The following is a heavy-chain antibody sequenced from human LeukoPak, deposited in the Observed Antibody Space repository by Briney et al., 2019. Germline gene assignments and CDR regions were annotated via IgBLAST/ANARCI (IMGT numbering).Heavy chain of an antibody. D-gene: IGHD1-26*01. CDR1: GFTFRSYS. CDR3: AKKTGGTYPFDY. J-gene: IGHJ4*02. CDR2: INSGGEIT. V-gene: IGHV3-23*01. Sequence: GGSLRLSCAASGFTFRSYSMIWVRQAPGKRLEWVSVINSGGEITHYADSVKGRFTISRDNSKNTLYQQMNSLRAEDTAVYYCAKKTGGTYPFDYWGQGTLVTVSS.